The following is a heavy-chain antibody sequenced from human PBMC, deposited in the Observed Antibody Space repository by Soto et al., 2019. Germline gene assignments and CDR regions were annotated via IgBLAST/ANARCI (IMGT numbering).Heavy chain of an antibody. Sequence: GGSLRLSCAASGFTFSSYSMNWVRQAPGKGLEWVSSISSSSYIYYADSVKGRFTISRDNAKNSLYLQMNSLRAEDTAVYYCAREGGGSGWSMDYWGQGTLVTVSS. D-gene: IGHD6-19*01. V-gene: IGHV3-21*01. J-gene: IGHJ4*02. CDR1: GFTFSSYS. CDR2: ISSSSYI. CDR3: AREGGGSGWSMDY.